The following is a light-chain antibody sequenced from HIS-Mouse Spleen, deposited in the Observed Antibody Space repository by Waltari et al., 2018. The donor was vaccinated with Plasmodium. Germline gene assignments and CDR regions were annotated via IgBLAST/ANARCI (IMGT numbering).Light chain of an antibody. Sequence: QSALTQPASVSGSPGQSITISCTGTRSDVWSYNLVSWYQQHPRKAPKLMIYEGSKRPSGVSNRFSGSKSGNTASLTISGLQAEDEADYYCCSYAGSSTLVFGGGTKLTVL. J-gene: IGLJ2*01. V-gene: IGLV2-23*01. CDR1: RSDVWSYNL. CDR2: EGS. CDR3: CSYAGSSTLV.